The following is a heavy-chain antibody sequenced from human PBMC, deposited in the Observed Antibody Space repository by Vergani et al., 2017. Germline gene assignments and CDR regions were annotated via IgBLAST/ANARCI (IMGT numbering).Heavy chain of an antibody. D-gene: IGHD2-21*02. Sequence: QVQLQESGPGLVKPSETLSLTCTVSTASVSNTFYYWVWIRQPPGKGLDWIGSIYYSGSTYYNPSLESRVTMSVDTSKCQFSLRLNSVTAADTAVYYCARVGHRVAVTGEGPSLDLWGRGTRVTVAS. CDR1: TASVSNTFYY. CDR3: ARVGHRVAVTGEGPSLDL. CDR2: IYYSGST. V-gene: IGHV4-39*01. J-gene: IGHJ2*01.